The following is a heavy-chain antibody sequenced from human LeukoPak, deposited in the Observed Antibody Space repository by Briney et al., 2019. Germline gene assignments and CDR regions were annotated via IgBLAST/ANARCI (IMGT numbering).Heavy chain of an antibody. Sequence: PGGSLRLSCVGSGFTFSNSWMHWVRQAPGKGLMWVSAIKTDGSSISYVDSVKGRFTISRDNAKNTLYLQMNSLRAEDTAIYYCVSGITATSGWGQGTRVTVSS. CDR1: GFTFSNSW. D-gene: IGHD1-20*01. CDR2: IKTDGSSI. J-gene: IGHJ4*02. V-gene: IGHV3-74*01. CDR3: VSGITATSG.